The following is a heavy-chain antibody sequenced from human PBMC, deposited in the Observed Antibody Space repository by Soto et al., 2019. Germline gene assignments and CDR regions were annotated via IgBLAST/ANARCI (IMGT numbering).Heavy chain of an antibody. V-gene: IGHV4-59*01. Sequence: SETLSLTCTVSGGSISSYYWSWIRQPPGKGLEWIGYIYYSGSTNYNPSLKSRVTISVDTSKNQFSLKLSSVTAADTAVYYCARSADYGDYVVDYWGQGTLVTVSS. CDR1: GGSISSYY. CDR3: ARSADYGDYVVDY. J-gene: IGHJ4*02. CDR2: IYYSGST. D-gene: IGHD4-17*01.